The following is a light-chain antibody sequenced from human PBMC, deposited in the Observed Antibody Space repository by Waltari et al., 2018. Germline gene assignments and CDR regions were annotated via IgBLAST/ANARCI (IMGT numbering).Light chain of an antibody. CDR3: QQSYSIHLFA. CDR1: QSISYY. Sequence: DIQMTQSPPSLSASVGDRVTITCRASQSISYYLNWYQQKSGKAPKLLIYAATNLQSGVPSRFSGSGSGTDFTLTISSLQPEDFATYYCQQSYSIHLFAFGPGSRVDIK. J-gene: IGKJ3*01. V-gene: IGKV1-39*01. CDR2: AAT.